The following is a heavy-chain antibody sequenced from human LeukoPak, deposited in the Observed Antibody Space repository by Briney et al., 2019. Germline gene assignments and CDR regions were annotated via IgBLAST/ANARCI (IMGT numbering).Heavy chain of an antibody. CDR1: GYTFTGYY. CDR2: INPNSGGT. CDR3: ARDLDYYGSKSFFNI. D-gene: IGHD3-10*01. J-gene: IGHJ3*02. Sequence: ASEKVSCKASGYTFTGYYMHWMRQAPGQGLEWMGWINPNSGGTNYAQKFQGRVTMTRDTSITTAYMELSRLRSDDTAVYYCARDLDYYGSKSFFNIWGQGTMVTVSS. V-gene: IGHV1-2*02.